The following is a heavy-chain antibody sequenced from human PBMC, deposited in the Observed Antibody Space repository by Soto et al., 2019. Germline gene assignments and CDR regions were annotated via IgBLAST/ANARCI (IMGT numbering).Heavy chain of an antibody. CDR1: GFTFSSYG. CDR2: IWYDGSNK. J-gene: IGHJ6*02. D-gene: IGHD3-10*01. V-gene: IGHV3-33*01. CDR3: ARDGMVRGDIIYYYGMDV. Sequence: PGGSLRLSCAASGFTFSSYGMHWVRQAPGKGLEWVAVIWYDGSNKYYADSVKGRFTISRDNSKNTLYLQMNSLRAEDTAVYYCARDGMVRGDIIYYYGMDVWGQGTTVTVSS.